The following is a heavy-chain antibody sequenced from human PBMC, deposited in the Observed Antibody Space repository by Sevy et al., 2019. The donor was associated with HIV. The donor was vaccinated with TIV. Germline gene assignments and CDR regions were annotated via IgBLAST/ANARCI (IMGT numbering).Heavy chain of an antibody. J-gene: IGHJ4*02. V-gene: IGHV3-23*01. D-gene: IGHD3-10*01. CDR3: AKDRVSGTYYTGDFDY. Sequence: GGSLRLSCAASGFTFSTYAMTWVRQAPGKGLEWVSVISLSGGDTYYTDSVKGRFTISRDNSKNTLYLQMNSLRAEDTAVYYFAKDRVSGTYYTGDFDYWGQGTLVTVSS. CDR2: ISLSGGDT. CDR1: GFTFSTYA.